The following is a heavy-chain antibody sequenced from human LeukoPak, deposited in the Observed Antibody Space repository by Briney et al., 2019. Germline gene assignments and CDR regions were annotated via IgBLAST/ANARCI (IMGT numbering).Heavy chain of an antibody. D-gene: IGHD4-17*01. J-gene: IGHJ3*02. Sequence: SETLSLTCAVYGGSFSGYYWSWIRQPPGKGLEWIGEINHSGSTNYNPSLKSRVTISVDTSKNQFSLKLSSVTAADTAVYYRARGIYGDPDAFDIWGQGTMVTVSS. V-gene: IGHV4-34*01. CDR2: INHSGST. CDR3: ARGIYGDPDAFDI. CDR1: GGSFSGYY.